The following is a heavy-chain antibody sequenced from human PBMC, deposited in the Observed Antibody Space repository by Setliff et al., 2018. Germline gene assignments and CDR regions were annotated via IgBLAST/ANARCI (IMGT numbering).Heavy chain of an antibody. CDR1: GGSISSSNW. CDR3: ARRSRDGYKYIGGLWSAFDI. J-gene: IGHJ3*02. CDR2: IYYSGST. Sequence: SETLSLTCAVSGGSISSSNWWSWVRQPPGKGLEWIGEIYYSGSTYYNPSLKSRVTISVDTSKNQFSLKLSSVSAADTAVYYCARRSRDGYKYIGGLWSAFDIWGQGTMVTVS. D-gene: IGHD3-3*01. V-gene: IGHV4-4*02.